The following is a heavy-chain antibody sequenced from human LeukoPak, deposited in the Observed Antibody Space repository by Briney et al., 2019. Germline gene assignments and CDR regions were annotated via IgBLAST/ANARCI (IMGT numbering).Heavy chain of an antibody. CDR2: INTDGSST. Sequence: GGSLRLSCAASGFTFSNYWMHWVRQAPGKGLVWVSRINTDGSSTSYADSVKGRFTISRDNAQNTLYLQMNSLRAEDTAVYYCARTFEYYYDSSGVYDYWGQGTLVTVSS. CDR3: ARTFEYYYDSSGVYDY. D-gene: IGHD3-22*01. CDR1: GFTFSNYW. V-gene: IGHV3-74*01. J-gene: IGHJ4*02.